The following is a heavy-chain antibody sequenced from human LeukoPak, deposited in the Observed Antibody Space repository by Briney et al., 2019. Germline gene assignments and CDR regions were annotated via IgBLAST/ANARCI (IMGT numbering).Heavy chain of an antibody. CDR3: ARATYFYDSGTYYYFDY. J-gene: IGHJ4*02. Sequence: SETLSLTCAVYNGSFTDYFWSWIRQPPGKGLVWIGEIIHSGSTNYNPSLKNRVTISVDMSKNQFSLKLSSVTAADTALYYCARATYFYDSGTYYYFDYWGQGTLVTVSS. D-gene: IGHD3-10*01. CDR1: NGSFTDYF. CDR2: IIHSGST. V-gene: IGHV4-34*12.